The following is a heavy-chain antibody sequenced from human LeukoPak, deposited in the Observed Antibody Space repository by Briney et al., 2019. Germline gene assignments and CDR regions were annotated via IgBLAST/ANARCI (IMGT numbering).Heavy chain of an antibody. CDR3: AKGLRFLEWLPYYFDY. CDR2: IRYDGSNK. J-gene: IGHJ4*02. D-gene: IGHD3-3*01. CDR1: GFTFSSYG. Sequence: GGSLRLSCAASGFTFSSYGMHWVRQAPGKGLEWVAFIRYDGSNKYYADSVKGRFTISRDNSKNTLYLQMNSLRAEDTAVYYCAKGLRFLEWLPYYFDYWGQGTLVTVSS. V-gene: IGHV3-30*02.